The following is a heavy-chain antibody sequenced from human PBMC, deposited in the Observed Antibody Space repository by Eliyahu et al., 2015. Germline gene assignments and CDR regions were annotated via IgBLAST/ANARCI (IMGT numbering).Heavy chain of an antibody. Sequence: EVKKPGSSVKVSCKASGGTFSRYAXXWVRQAPGQGLEWMGXXXPIFGRANYAQKXXGRVTITADESTSTAYMELSSLRSEDTAVYYCARGFGSESSAYYYFYWGQGTLVTVSA. CDR2: XXPIFGRA. J-gene: IGHJ4*02. CDR3: ARGFGSESSAYYYFY. D-gene: IGHD3-22*01. CDR1: GGTFSRYA. V-gene: IGHV1-69*01.